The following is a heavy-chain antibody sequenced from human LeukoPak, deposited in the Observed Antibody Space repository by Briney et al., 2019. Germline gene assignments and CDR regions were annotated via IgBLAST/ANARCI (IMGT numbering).Heavy chain of an antibody. D-gene: IGHD3-10*01. J-gene: IGHJ4*02. CDR3: ARGSGITMVRGVIEYYFDY. CDR2: IIPIFGTA. Sequence: ASVKVSCKASGGTFNTYAISWVRQAPGQGLEWMGGIIPIFGTANYAQKFQGRVTITADKSTSTTYMELSSLRSEDTAVYYCARGSGITMVRGVIEYYFDYWGQGTLVTVSS. CDR1: GGTFNTYA. V-gene: IGHV1-69*06.